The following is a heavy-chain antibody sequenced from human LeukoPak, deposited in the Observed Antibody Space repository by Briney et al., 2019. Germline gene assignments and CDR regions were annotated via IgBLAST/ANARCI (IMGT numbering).Heavy chain of an antibody. CDR1: GGTFSSYA. CDR3: ARTRDGYNWGDAFDI. J-gene: IGHJ3*02. CDR2: IIPIFGTA. V-gene: IGHV1-69*13. D-gene: IGHD5-24*01. Sequence: ASVKVSCKASGGTFSSYAISWVRQAPGQGLEWMGGIIPIFGTANYAQKFQGRVTITADESTSTAYMELSSLRSEDTAVYYCARTRDGYNWGDAFDIWGQGTMVTVSS.